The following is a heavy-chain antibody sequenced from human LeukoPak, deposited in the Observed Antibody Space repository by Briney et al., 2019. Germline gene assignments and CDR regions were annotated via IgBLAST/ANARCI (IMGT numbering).Heavy chain of an antibody. D-gene: IGHD3-3*01. Sequence: SQTLSLTCTVSGGSISSGSYYWSWIRQPPGKGLEWIGYIYYSGSTNYNPSLKSRVTISVDTSKNQFSLKLSSVTAADTAVYYCARLWSGYSPEHYYYYYMDVWGKGTTVTVSS. CDR1: GGSISSGSYY. V-gene: IGHV4-61*01. CDR3: ARLWSGYSPEHYYYYYMDV. J-gene: IGHJ6*03. CDR2: IYYSGST.